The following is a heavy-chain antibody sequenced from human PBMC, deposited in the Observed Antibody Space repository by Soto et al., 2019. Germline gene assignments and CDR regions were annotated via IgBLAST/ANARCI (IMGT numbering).Heavy chain of an antibody. J-gene: IGHJ4*02. D-gene: IGHD2-2*01. CDR2: VKSDGSST. V-gene: IGHV3-74*01. Sequence: GGSLRLSCAASGFTFSSHWMHWVRQAPGKGLVWVSRVKSDGSSTGYAASVKGRFTISRDNAKNTLYLQMNSLRAEDTAVYYCARGGLPASMDCWGQGTLVTVSS. CDR3: ARGGLPASMDC. CDR1: GFTFSSHW.